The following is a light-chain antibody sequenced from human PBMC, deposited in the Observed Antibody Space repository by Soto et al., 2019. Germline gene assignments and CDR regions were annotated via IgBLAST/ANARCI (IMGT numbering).Light chain of an antibody. J-gene: IGKJ3*01. V-gene: IGKV1-12*01. CDR3: QQGNSFPFT. CDR2: GAS. CDR1: QNISSW. Sequence: DIQITQSPSSVSASVGDRVTVTCRASQNISSWLAWYQQTPGKAPNLLIYGASTLQRGVPSRFSGGGSGTEFTLTISSLQPEDFATYFCQQGNSFPFTFGPGTRVD.